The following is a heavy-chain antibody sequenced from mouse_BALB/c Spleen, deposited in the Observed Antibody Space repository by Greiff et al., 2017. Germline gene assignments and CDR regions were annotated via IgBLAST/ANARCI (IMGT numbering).Heavy chain of an antibody. J-gene: IGHJ4*01. CDR1: GYTFTSYT. Sequence: VQLQESAAELARPGASVKMSCKASGYTFTSYTMHWVKQRPGQGLEWIGYINPSSGYTEYNQKFKDKTTLTADKSSSTAYMQLSSLTSEDSAVYYCARTYYRYDAYYAMDYWGQGTSVTVSA. CDR3: ARTYYRYDAYYAMDY. CDR2: INPSSGYT. D-gene: IGHD2-14*01. V-gene: IGHV1-4*02.